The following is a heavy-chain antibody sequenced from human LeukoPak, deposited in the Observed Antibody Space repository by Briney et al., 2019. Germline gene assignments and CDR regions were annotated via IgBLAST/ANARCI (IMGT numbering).Heavy chain of an antibody. Sequence: SETLSLTCAVYGGSFSGYYWSWIRQPPGKGLEWIGEINHSGSTNYNPSLKSRVTISVDTSKNQFSLKLSSVTAADTVVYYCARGTAVAGMDHPRDAFDIWGRGTMVTVSS. D-gene: IGHD6-19*01. CDR3: ARGTAVAGMDHPRDAFDI. V-gene: IGHV4-34*01. CDR1: GGSFSGYY. J-gene: IGHJ3*02. CDR2: INHSGST.